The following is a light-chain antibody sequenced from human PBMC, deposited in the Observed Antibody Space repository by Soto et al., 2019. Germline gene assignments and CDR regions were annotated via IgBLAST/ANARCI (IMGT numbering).Light chain of an antibody. V-gene: IGKV1-39*01. CDR1: QSISRF. CDR2: EAS. J-gene: IGKJ1*01. CDR3: KQGYSTPRT. Sequence: EIKMTQSPSSLSAFVGYRGTITFWSSQSISRFLHWYQQKPGKAPTLLIFEASNLQSGAPSRFSGSGSGTDFTLTISSLQTEDFATYYCKQGYSTPRTFGKGTKVDIK.